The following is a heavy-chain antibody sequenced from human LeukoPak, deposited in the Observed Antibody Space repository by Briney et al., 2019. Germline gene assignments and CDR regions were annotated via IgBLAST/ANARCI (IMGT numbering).Heavy chain of an antibody. CDR2: ISSSSSYI. CDR1: GFTFSSYS. V-gene: IGHV3-21*01. CDR3: ARRIPAAGTYYYGMDV. Sequence: GGSLRLSCAASGFTFSSYSMNWVRQAPGKGLEWVSSISSSSSYIYYADSVKGRFTISRDNAKNSLYLQMNSLRDEDSAVYFCARRIPAAGTYYYGMDVWGQGTTVTVSS. D-gene: IGHD6-13*01. J-gene: IGHJ6*02.